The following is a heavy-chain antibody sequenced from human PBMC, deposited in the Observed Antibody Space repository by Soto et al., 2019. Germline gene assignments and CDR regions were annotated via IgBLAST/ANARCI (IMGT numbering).Heavy chain of an antibody. D-gene: IGHD2-21*02. CDR3: ASTYCGGDCYSFIAFDY. V-gene: IGHV1-8*01. J-gene: IGHJ4*02. CDR2: MNPNSGNT. Sequence: ASVKVACKASGYTFTSCDXNCVRHATGEGLEWMGWMNPNSGNTGYAQKFQGRVTMTRNTSISTAYMELSSLRSEDTAVYYCASTYCGGDCYSFIAFDYWGQGSLVTV. CDR1: GYTFTSCD.